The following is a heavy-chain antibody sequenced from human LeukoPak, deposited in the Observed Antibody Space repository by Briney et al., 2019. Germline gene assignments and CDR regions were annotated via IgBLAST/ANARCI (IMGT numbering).Heavy chain of an antibody. J-gene: IGHJ4*02. CDR2: IYHSGIT. CDR1: GGSITSSDW. CDR3: ARIHCDSISCFYLDY. Sequence: SETLSLTCAVSGGSITSSDWWSWVRQPPGKWLEWVGEIYHSGITHYNPSLKSRLTISVDKSKNQFSLKLSSVTAADTAVYYCARIHCDSISCFYLDYWGQGSLVTVSS. V-gene: IGHV4-4*02. D-gene: IGHD2-2*01.